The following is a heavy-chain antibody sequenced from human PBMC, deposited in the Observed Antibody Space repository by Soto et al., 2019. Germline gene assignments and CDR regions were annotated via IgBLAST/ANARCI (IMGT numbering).Heavy chain of an antibody. D-gene: IGHD6-19*01. V-gene: IGHV1-69*13. J-gene: IGHJ3*02. CDR2: IIPIFGTA. Sequence: SVQVSCKASGGPFSSYAISWVRQAPGQGLEWMGGIIPIFGTANYAQKFQGRVTITADESTSTAYMELSSLRSEDTAVYYCARDPKGGQWLVRGAFDIWGQGTMVTVSS. CDR1: GGPFSSYA. CDR3: ARDPKGGQWLVRGAFDI.